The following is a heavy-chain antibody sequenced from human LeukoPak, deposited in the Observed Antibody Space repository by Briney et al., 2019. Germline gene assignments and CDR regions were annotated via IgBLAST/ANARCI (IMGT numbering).Heavy chain of an antibody. J-gene: IGHJ4*02. CDR1: GGTFSSYA. V-gene: IGHV1-8*02. Sequence: ASVKVSCKASGGTFSSYAINWVRQATGQGLEWMGWMNPNSGNTGYAQKFQGRVTMTRNTSISTAYMELSSLRSEDTAVYYCARVAAMAASDYWGQGTLVTVSS. CDR3: ARVAAMAASDY. CDR2: MNPNSGNT. D-gene: IGHD5-18*01.